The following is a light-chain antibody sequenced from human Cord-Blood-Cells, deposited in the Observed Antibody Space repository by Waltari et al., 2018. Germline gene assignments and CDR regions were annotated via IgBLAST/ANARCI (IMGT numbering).Light chain of an antibody. CDR2: DVS. J-gene: IGLJ3*02. CDR3: SSYTSSSTV. CDR1: SSDVGGYNY. Sequence: QSALTQPASVSGSPGQSITISCTGTSSDVGGYNYVSWYQQHPGKAPTLMIYDVSNRPSGVSNLFSGSKSGNTASLTISGLQAEDEADYYCSSYTSSSTVFGGGTKLTVL. V-gene: IGLV2-14*01.